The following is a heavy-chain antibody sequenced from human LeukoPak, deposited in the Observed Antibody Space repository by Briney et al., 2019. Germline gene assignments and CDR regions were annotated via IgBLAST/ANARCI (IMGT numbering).Heavy chain of an antibody. J-gene: IGHJ4*02. CDR1: GGSFSGYY. CDR3: ASLRLRYFDWFIDY. D-gene: IGHD3-9*01. Sequence: SETLSLTCAVYGGSFSGYYWSWIRQPPGKGLEWIGEINHSGSTYYNPSLKSRVTISVDRSMNQFSLKLSSVTAADTAVYYCASLRLRYFDWFIDYWGQGTLVTVSS. CDR2: INHSGST. V-gene: IGHV4-34*01.